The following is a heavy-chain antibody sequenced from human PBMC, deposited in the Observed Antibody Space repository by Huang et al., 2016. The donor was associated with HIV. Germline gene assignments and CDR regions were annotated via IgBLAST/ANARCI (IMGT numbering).Heavy chain of an antibody. CDR1: GFSFTSYD. J-gene: IGHJ6*03. CDR3: LPAGHVSHYYYMDV. V-gene: IGHV3-30*03. CDR2: VSNDGNET. Sequence: QGQLVESGGGVVQPGRSLRLSCAASGFSFTSYDMQWVRQAPGKGLDWVSLVSNDGNETYYADSVKGRFTISRDNSKNTLYLQMNSLRPGDTAVYFCLPAGHVSHYYYMDVWGKGTTVIVSS.